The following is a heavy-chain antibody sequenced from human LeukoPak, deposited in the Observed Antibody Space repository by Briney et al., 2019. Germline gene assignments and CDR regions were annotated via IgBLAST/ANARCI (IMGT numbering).Heavy chain of an antibody. Sequence: PGRSLRLSCAASGFMFSSYAMNWVRQAPGKGLEWVAVISYDGSNKYYADSVKGRFTISRDNSKNTLYLQMNSLRAEDTAVYYCARDSVRYCSSTSCYGMDVWGQGTTVTVSS. D-gene: IGHD2-2*01. V-gene: IGHV3-30-3*01. CDR3: ARDSVRYCSSTSCYGMDV. J-gene: IGHJ6*02. CDR1: GFMFSSYA. CDR2: ISYDGSNK.